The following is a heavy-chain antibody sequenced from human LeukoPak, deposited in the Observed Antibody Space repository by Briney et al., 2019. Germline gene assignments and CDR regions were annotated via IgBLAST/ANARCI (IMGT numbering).Heavy chain of an antibody. CDR1: GFTFSSYA. V-gene: IGHV3-23*01. D-gene: IGHD3-16*02. J-gene: IGHJ4*02. Sequence: GGSLRLSCVVSGFTFSSYAMSWVRQAPGKGLEWVSGISGSGGSTYYADSVKGRFTISRDNSKNTLYLQMNSLRDEDTAVYYCAARSGDLPYYLDYWGQGTLVTVSS. CDR3: AARSGDLPYYLDY. CDR2: ISGSGGST.